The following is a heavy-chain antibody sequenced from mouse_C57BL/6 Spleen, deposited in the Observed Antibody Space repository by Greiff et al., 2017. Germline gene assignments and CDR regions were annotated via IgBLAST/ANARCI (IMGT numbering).Heavy chain of an antibody. J-gene: IGHJ1*03. CDR2: INPNYGTT. CDR1: GYSFTDYN. V-gene: IGHV1-39*01. Sequence: EVQLQESGPELVKPGASVKISCKASGYSFTDYNMNWVKQSNGKSLEWIGVINPNYGTTSYNQKFKGKATLTVDQSSSTAYMQLNSLTSEDSAVYYCARSGYYGSSSLWYFDVWGTGTTVTVSS. CDR3: ARSGYYGSSSLWYFDV. D-gene: IGHD1-1*01.